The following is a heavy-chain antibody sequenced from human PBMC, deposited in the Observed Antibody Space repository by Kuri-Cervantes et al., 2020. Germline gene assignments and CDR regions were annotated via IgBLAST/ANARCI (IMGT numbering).Heavy chain of an antibody. Sequence: GESLKISCAASGFTFSSYVMSWVRQAPGKGLEWVSAISGSGGSTYYPDSVKGRFTISRDNSKNTLYLQMNSLRAEDTAVYYCAKAPFLGGWYPFDYWGQGTLVTVSS. J-gene: IGHJ4*02. V-gene: IGHV3-23*01. CDR3: AKAPFLGGWYPFDY. CDR1: GFTFSSYV. CDR2: ISGSGGST. D-gene: IGHD6-19*01.